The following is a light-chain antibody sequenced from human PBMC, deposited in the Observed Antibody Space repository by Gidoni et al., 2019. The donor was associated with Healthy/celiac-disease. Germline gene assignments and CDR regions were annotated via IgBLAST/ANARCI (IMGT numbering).Light chain of an antibody. V-gene: IGLV1-47*01. Sequence: QSVLTQPPSASGTPGQRVTISCSGSSSNIGSNYVSWYQQLPGTAPKLLIYRNNQRPSGVPDRFSGSKSGTSASLAISGLRSEDEADYYCAAWDDSLSGHVVFGGGTKLTGL. CDR3: AAWDDSLSGHVV. J-gene: IGLJ2*01. CDR1: SSNIGSNY. CDR2: RNN.